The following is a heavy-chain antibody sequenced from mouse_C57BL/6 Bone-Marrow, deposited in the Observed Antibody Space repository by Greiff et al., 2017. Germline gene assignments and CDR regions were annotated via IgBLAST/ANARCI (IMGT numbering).Heavy chain of an antibody. CDR3: ARHEVYYYGSSYWFAY. CDR2: FYPGSGSI. CDR1: GYTFTEYT. D-gene: IGHD1-1*01. V-gene: IGHV1-62-2*01. Sequence: QVQLQQSGAELVKPGASVKLSCKASGYTFTEYTIHWVKQRSGQGLEWIGWFYPGSGSIKYNEKFKDKATLTADKSSITVYMELSRLTSEDSAVYFCARHEVYYYGSSYWFAYWGQGTLGTVSA. J-gene: IGHJ3*01.